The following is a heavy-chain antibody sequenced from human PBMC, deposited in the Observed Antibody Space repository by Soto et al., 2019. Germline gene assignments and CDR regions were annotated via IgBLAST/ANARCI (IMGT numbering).Heavy chain of an antibody. CDR2: INPNSGGT. J-gene: IGHJ3*02. V-gene: IGHV1-2*02. Sequence: ASVKVSCKASGYTFTGYYMHWVRQAPGQGLEWMGWINPNSGGTNYAQKFQGRVTMTRDTSISTAYMELSRLRSDDTAVYYCARALVNVVGAFDIWGQGTMVIVSS. D-gene: IGHD2-21*01. CDR1: GYTFTGYY. CDR3: ARALVNVVGAFDI.